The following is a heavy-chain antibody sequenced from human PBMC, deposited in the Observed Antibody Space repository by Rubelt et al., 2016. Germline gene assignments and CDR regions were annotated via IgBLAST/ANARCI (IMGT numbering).Heavy chain of an antibody. CDR2: IYYSGST. CDR1: GGSISSYY. CDR3: ARQVRVLYYSDY. Sequence: QLQLQESGPGLVKPSETLSLTCSVSGGSISSYYWGWIRQPPGKGLEWIGSIYYSGSTYYNPSLKSRVTISVDTSKNQFSLKLSAVTAADTAVYYCARQVRVLYYSDYWGQGTLVTVSS. V-gene: IGHV4-39*07. J-gene: IGHJ4*02.